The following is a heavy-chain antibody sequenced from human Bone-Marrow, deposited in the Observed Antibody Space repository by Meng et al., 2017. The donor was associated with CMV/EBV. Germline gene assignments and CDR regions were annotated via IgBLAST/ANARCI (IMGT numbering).Heavy chain of an antibody. Sequence: ASVKVSCKASGYTFTGYYMHWVRQAPGQGLEWMGWINPNSGGTNYAQKFQGRVTMTRDTSISTAYMELRSLRSDDTAVYYCARSTGDPGGYYYYGMDVWGQGTTVTVSS. V-gene: IGHV1-2*02. J-gene: IGHJ6*02. D-gene: IGHD7-27*01. CDR1: GYTFTGYY. CDR3: ARSTGDPGGYYYYGMDV. CDR2: INPNSGGT.